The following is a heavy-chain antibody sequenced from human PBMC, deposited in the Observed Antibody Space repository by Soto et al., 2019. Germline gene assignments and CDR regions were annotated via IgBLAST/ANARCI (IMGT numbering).Heavy chain of an antibody. V-gene: IGHV1-69*13. Sequence: GASVKVSCKASGGTFSSYAISWVRQAPGQGLEWMGGIIPIFGTANYAQKFQGRVTITADESTSTAYMELSSLRSEDTAVYYCASDSRGELWNIDYWGQGTLVTVSS. J-gene: IGHJ4*02. CDR2: IIPIFGTA. D-gene: IGHD5-18*01. CDR1: GGTFSSYA. CDR3: ASDSRGELWNIDY.